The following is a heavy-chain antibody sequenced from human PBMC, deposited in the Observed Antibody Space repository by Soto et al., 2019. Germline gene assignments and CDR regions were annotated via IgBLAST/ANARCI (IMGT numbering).Heavy chain of an antibody. CDR3: AEGVEGYFVSSFDY. D-gene: IGHD1-26*01. V-gene: IGHV3-23*01. J-gene: IGHJ4*02. Sequence: EVQLLESGGGVVQPGGSLRLSCAASGFFFSDYAMTWVRQAPGKGLEWVSAITSTGSSTYFADSVKGRITISRDNSKNTLSLQMDSLRAEDTAIFYCAEGVEGYFVSSFDYWGQGVLVTVSS. CDR1: GFFFSDYA. CDR2: ITSTGSST.